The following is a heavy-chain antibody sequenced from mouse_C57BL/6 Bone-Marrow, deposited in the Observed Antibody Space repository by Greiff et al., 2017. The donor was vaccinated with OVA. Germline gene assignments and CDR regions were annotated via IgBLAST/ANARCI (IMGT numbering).Heavy chain of an antibody. CDR3: KGDYGSSMVLDWYFDV. CDR1: GYTFTSYW. V-gene: IGHV1-5*01. Sequence: EVQLQESGTVLARPGASVKMSCKTSGYTFTSYWMHWVKQRPGQGLEWIGAISPGNSDTSYNQKFKGKAKMTAVTSDSTAYMELSSLTNEDSAVDYYKGDYGSSMVLDWYFDVWGTGTTVTVSS. J-gene: IGHJ1*03. CDR2: ISPGNSDT. D-gene: IGHD1-1*01.